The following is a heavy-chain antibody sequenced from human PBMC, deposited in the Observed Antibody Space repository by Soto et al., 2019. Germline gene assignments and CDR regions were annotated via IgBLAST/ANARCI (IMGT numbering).Heavy chain of an antibody. CDR3: AKASGKTVTTKPPPRALFPDV. V-gene: IGHV3-30*18. CDR1: GFTFSSYG. Sequence: PGGSLRLSCAASGFTFSSYGMHWVRQAPGKGLEWVAVISYGGSNKYYADSVKGRFTISRDNSKNTLYLQMNSLRAEDTAVYYCAKASGKTVTTKPPPRALFPDVWGQGTTVTVSS. D-gene: IGHD1-7*01. J-gene: IGHJ6*02. CDR2: ISYGGSNK.